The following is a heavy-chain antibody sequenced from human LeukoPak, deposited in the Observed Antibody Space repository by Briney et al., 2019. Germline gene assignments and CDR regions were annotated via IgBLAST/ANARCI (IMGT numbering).Heavy chain of an antibody. J-gene: IGHJ4*02. CDR3: TRAQSSGYFGIGY. D-gene: IGHD5-12*01. CDR2: PRNKANSYTT. V-gene: IGHV3-72*01. CDR1: GFTFSDFY. Sequence: GGSLRLSCAASGFTFSDFYMDWVRQAPGKGLEWVGRPRNKANSYTTDYAASVIGRFSISRDDSKNSLYLQMDSLKTEDTAVYYCTRAQSSGYFGIGYWGQGTLVTVSS.